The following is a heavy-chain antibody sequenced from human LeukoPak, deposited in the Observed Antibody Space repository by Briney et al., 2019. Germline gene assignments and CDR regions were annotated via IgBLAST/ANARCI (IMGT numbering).Heavy chain of an antibody. J-gene: IGHJ4*02. CDR1: GFTFDDYA. Sequence: GGSLRLSCVASGFTFDDYAMSWVRQAPGMGLEYVSGISWNANKIGYADSVKGRFTISRDNAKNSLYLQMNSLRAEDVALYYCARDGPHYYGSGTYSYFDYWGQGTLVTVSS. CDR3: ARDGPHYYGSGTYSYFDY. D-gene: IGHD3-10*01. V-gene: IGHV3-20*04. CDR2: ISWNANKI.